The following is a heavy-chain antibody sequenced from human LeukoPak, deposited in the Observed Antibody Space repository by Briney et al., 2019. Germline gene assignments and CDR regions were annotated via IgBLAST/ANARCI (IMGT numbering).Heavy chain of an antibody. CDR2: INPNSGGT. Sequence: ASVKVSFKASGYTFTVYYMHWVRQAPGQGREWMGWINPNSGGTNYAQKFQGRVTMTRDTSISTAYMELSRLRSDDTAVYYCARRRDNWNAEIDYWGQGTLVTVSS. CDR1: GYTFTVYY. J-gene: IGHJ4*02. CDR3: ARRRDNWNAEIDY. D-gene: IGHD1-20*01. V-gene: IGHV1-2*02.